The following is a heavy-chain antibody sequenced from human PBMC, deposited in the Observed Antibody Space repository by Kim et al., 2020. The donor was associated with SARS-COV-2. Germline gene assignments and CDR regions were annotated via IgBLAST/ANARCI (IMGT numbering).Heavy chain of an antibody. Sequence: SETLSLTCTVSGYSISSGYYWGWIRQPPGKGLEWIGSIYHSGSTYYNPSLKSRVTISVDTSKNQFSLKLSSVTAADTAVYYCARVGYYDSSGYYYRRRFDYWGQGTLVTVSS. CDR1: GYSISSGYY. CDR3: ARVGYYDSSGYYYRRRFDY. CDR2: IYHSGST. J-gene: IGHJ4*02. D-gene: IGHD3-22*01. V-gene: IGHV4-38-2*02.